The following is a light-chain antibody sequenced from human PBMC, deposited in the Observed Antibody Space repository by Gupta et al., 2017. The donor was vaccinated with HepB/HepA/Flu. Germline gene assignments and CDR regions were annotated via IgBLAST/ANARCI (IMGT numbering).Light chain of an antibody. CDR3: QQDNKWPLT. CDR2: GSF. Sequence: EIVMTQSPATLSVSPGERATLSCRASRSISTNLAWYQQKPGQAPRLLIYGSFTRATGIPARFSGSGSGTEFTLTISSLQSEDFAVYCCQQDNKWPLTFGGGTKVEIK. CDR1: RSISTN. V-gene: IGKV3-15*01. J-gene: IGKJ4*01.